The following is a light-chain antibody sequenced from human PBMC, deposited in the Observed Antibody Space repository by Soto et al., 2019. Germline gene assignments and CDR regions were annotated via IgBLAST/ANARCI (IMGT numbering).Light chain of an antibody. CDR1: QGISNY. J-gene: IGKJ4*01. CDR2: AAS. V-gene: IGKV1-27*01. Sequence: DIQMTQSPSSLSASVGDRVTITCRASQGISNYLAWYQQKPGTAPKLLIYAASALQSGVTSRFGGSGSGTDFTLTINSLQPEDVATYYCQKYNSDSLTFGGGTKVEIK. CDR3: QKYNSDSLT.